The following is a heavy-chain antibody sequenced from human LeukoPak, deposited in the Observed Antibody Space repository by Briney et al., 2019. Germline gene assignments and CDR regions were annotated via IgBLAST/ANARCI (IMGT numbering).Heavy chain of an antibody. V-gene: IGHV3-23*01. CDR2: LCGGGDST. D-gene: IGHD2-2*01. Sequence: GGSLRLSCAASGFTFSSYAMSWVRQAPGRGLEWVSSLCGGGDSTYYADSVKGRFTTSGDISKNTLYLQMNSLRADDTAVYFCAKGRRTSCYSGVDYWGQGTLVTVSS. CDR3: AKGRRTSCYSGVDY. J-gene: IGHJ4*02. CDR1: GFTFSSYA.